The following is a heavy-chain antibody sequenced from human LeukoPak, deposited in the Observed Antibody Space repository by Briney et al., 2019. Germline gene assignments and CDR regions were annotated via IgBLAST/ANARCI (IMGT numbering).Heavy chain of an antibody. CDR3: ARPLGIAKQLTPRAPFDY. V-gene: IGHV1-2*02. J-gene: IGHJ4*02. CDR1: GYTFTGYY. Sequence: GASVKVSCKASGYTFTGYYMHWVRLAPGQGLEWMGWINPNSGGTNYAQKFQGRVTMTRDTSISTAYMELSRLRSDDTAVYYCARPLGIAKQLTPRAPFDYWGQGTLVTVSS. D-gene: IGHD6-13*01. CDR2: INPNSGGT.